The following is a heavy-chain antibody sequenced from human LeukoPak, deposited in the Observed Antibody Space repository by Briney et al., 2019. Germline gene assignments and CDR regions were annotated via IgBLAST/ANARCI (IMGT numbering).Heavy chain of an antibody. J-gene: IGHJ3*02. CDR2: ISSSGSTI. CDR3: ARDVGPSAFDI. Sequence: GGSLRLSCAASGFTFSSYEVNWVRQAPGKGLELVSYISSSGSTIYYADSVKGRFTISRDNAKNSLYLQMNSLRAEDTAVYYCARDVGPSAFDIWGQGTMVTVSS. D-gene: IGHD2-15*01. V-gene: IGHV3-48*03. CDR1: GFTFSSYE.